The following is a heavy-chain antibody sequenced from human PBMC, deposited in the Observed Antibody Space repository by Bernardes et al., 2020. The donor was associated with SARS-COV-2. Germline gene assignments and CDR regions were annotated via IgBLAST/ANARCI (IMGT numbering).Heavy chain of an antibody. J-gene: IGHJ4*02. V-gene: IGHV3-23*01. D-gene: IGHD3-10*01. CDR2: IFGSGSGA. CDR1: GFTFRSYA. Sequence: GGSLRLSCAASGFTFRSYAMNWVRQAPGKGLEWVSGIFGSGSGAYYADSVKGPLTVSRDNSKNTLYLEMTSLRAEDTAMYYCAKDKGRFGEPVVVGYFDSCGQGTLVTVSS. CDR3: AKDKGRFGEPVVVGYFDS.